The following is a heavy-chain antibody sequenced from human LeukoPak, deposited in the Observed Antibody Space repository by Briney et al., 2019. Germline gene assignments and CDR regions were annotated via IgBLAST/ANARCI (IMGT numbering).Heavy chain of an antibody. D-gene: IGHD6-6*01. CDR2: IYPGDSDT. V-gene: IGHV5-51*01. J-gene: IGHJ6*02. Sequence: GESLKISCKGSGYSFTSYWIGWVRQMPGKGLEWMGIIYPGDSDTRYSPSFQGQVTISADKSISTAYLQWSSLKASDTAMYYCARDTAARSYYYYGMDVWGQGTTVTVSS. CDR1: GYSFTSYW. CDR3: ARDTAARSYYYYGMDV.